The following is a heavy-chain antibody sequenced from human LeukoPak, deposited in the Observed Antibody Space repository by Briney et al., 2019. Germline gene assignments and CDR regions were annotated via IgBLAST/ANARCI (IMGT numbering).Heavy chain of an antibody. D-gene: IGHD2-2*01. V-gene: IGHV3-30*01. J-gene: IGHJ6*03. CDR1: GFTFSSYA. CDR3: ARDSLYCSSTSCYHYYYMDV. CDR2: ISYDGSNK. Sequence: GSLRLSCAASGFTFSSYAMHWVRQAPGKGLEWVAVISYDGSNKYYADSVKGRFTISRDNSKNTLYLQMNSLRAEDTAVYYCARDSLYCSSTSCYHYYYMDVWGKGTTVTVSS.